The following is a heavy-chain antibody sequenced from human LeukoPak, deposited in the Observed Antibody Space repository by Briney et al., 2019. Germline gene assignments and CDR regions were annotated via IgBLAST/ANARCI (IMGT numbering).Heavy chain of an antibody. CDR1: GGSISSSSYY. J-gene: IGHJ4*02. CDR2: IYYSGST. D-gene: IGHD3-10*01. CDR3: ARGGHTYGSGSYFDY. Sequence: PSETLSLTCTVSGGSISSSSYYWGLICQPPGKGLELIGSIYYSGSTYYNPSLKSRVTISVDTSKNQFSLKLSSVTAADTAVYYCARGGHTYGSGSYFDYWGQGNLVIVSS. V-gene: IGHV4-39*07.